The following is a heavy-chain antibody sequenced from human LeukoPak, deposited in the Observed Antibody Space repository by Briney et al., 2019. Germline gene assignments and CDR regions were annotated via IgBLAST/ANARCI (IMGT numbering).Heavy chain of an antibody. D-gene: IGHD3-10*01. Sequence: GESLKISCKGSGYSFSSHWIGWVRQMPGKGLEWMGIIYPGDSDTRYSPSFQGQVTISADKSISTAYLQWSSLKASDTAMYYCATHTSYGSGSYYYYGMDVWGQGTTVTVSS. CDR1: GYSFSSHW. V-gene: IGHV5-51*01. CDR2: IYPGDSDT. J-gene: IGHJ6*02. CDR3: ATHTSYGSGSYYYYGMDV.